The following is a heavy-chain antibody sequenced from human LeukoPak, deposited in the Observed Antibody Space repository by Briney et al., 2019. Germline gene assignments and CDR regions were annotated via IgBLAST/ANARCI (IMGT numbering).Heavy chain of an antibody. J-gene: IGHJ4*02. V-gene: IGHV4-34*01. Sequence: RTSETLSLTCAVYGGSFSGYYWSWIRQPPGKGLEWIGEINHSGSTNYNPSLKSRVTISVDTSKNQFSLKLSSVTAADTAVYYCARERTALLPRRAKYFDYWGQGTLVTVSS. CDR1: GGSFSGYY. CDR2: INHSGST. CDR3: ARERTALLPRRAKYFDY.